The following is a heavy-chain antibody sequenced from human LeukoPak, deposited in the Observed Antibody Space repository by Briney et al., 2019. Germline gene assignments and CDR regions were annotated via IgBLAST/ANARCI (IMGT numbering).Heavy chain of an antibody. CDR2: ISGSGGST. J-gene: IGHJ3*02. CDR1: GLTFSSFA. V-gene: IGHV3-23*01. CDR3: AKDELSDVPGSDI. D-gene: IGHD6-19*01. Sequence: GGSLRLSCAASGLTFSSFAMSWVRQAPGKGLEWVSAISGSGGSTYYADSVKGRFTISRDNSKNTLYLQMNSLRAEDTAVYYCAKDELSDVPGSDIWGQGTMVTVSS.